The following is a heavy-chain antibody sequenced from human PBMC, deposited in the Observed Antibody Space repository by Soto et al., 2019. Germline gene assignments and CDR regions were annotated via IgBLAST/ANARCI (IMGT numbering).Heavy chain of an antibody. Sequence: SETLSLTCSVYGGSYSGYYWSWFRQPPGKGLEWIGEINHSGSTNYNPSLKSRVTISVDTSKNQFSLKLSSVTAADTAVYYCANIVGATSKYFFDYWGQGTLVPVSS. D-gene: IGHD1-26*01. CDR3: ANIVGATSKYFFDY. V-gene: IGHV4-34*01. CDR2: INHSGST. J-gene: IGHJ4*02. CDR1: GGSYSGYY.